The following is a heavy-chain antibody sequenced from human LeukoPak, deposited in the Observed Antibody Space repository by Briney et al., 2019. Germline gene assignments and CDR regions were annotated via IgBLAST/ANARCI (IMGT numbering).Heavy chain of an antibody. J-gene: IGHJ4*02. CDR1: GFTFSKSW. V-gene: IGHV3-7*01. Sequence: GGSLRLSCAASGFTFSKSWMSWARRAPGKGLECVANIKPDGTEKYYVDSVKGRFTISRDNAKNSLFLQMNSLRAEDTAVYYCASGNSFDYWGQGTLVTVSS. D-gene: IGHD1-26*01. CDR2: IKPDGTEK. CDR3: ASGNSFDY.